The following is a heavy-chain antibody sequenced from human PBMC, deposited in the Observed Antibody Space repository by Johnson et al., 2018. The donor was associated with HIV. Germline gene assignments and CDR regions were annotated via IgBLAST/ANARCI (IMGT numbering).Heavy chain of an antibody. J-gene: IGHJ3*02. CDR1: GFTFSSYA. Sequence: VQLVESGGGVVRPGGSLRLSCAASGFTFSSYAMSWVRQAPGKGLEWVSVIYSGGNTYYADSVKGRFTISRDNAKNSLYLQMNSLRAEDTALYYCARVGYHDALDIWGQGTMVTVSS. CDR3: ARVGYHDALDI. CDR2: IYSGGNT. D-gene: IGHD3-16*02. V-gene: IGHV3-23*03.